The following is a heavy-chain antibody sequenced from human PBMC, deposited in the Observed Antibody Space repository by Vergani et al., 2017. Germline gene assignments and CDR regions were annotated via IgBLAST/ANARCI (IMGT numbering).Heavy chain of an antibody. V-gene: IGHV1-69*01. CDR2: INPIFGTA. Sequence: QVQLVQSGAEVKKPGSSVKVSCKASGGTFSSYAISWVRQAPGQGLEWMGGINPIFGTANYAQKFQGRVTITADESTCTAYMALSSLRSEDTAVYYCAIEEDIVGVPAAMPDLHYFDYWGQGTLVTVSS. D-gene: IGHD2-2*01. J-gene: IGHJ4*02. CDR1: GGTFSSYA. CDR3: AIEEDIVGVPAAMPDLHYFDY.